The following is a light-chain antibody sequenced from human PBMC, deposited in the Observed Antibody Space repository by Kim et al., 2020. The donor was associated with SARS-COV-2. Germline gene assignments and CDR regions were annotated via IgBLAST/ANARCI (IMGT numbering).Light chain of an antibody. CDR2: DAS. CDR1: QSVSSD. V-gene: IGKV3-11*01. J-gene: IGKJ4*01. Sequence: SLSPGGRATLSCRASQSVSSDVAWFRQKPGQPPRLLIYDASTRATGIPARFSGSGSGTDFTLTISSLEPEDFAIYYCQQRYNWPLTFGGGTKVDIK. CDR3: QQRYNWPLT.